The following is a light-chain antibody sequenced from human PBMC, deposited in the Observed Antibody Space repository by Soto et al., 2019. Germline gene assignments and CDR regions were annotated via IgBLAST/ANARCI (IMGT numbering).Light chain of an antibody. CDR1: SSDVGGYKY. J-gene: IGLJ2*01. V-gene: IGLV2-14*01. CDR2: EVS. Sequence: QSALTQPASVSGSPGQSITISCTGTSSDVGGYKYVSWYQQLPGKAPKLMIYEVSNWPSGVSNRFSGSKSGNTASLTVSGLQPEDEADYHCSSYTSSTILPVVFGGGTKLTVL. CDR3: SSYTSSTILPVV.